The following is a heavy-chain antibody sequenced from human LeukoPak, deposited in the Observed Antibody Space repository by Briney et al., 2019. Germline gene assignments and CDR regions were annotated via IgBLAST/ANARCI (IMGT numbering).Heavy chain of an antibody. CDR2: ITGSGHNT. CDR3: AKGSHVSSGYYLDY. D-gene: IGHD3-22*01. Sequence: GGSLRLSCAASGFTFSDYVMGWVRQAPGKGLEWVSSITGSGHNTYYADSVKGRCTISRDNSKNTLYLQMNSLRAEDTALYYCAKGSHVSSGYYLDYWGQGSLVTVSA. J-gene: IGHJ4*02. CDR1: GFTFSDYV. V-gene: IGHV3-23*01.